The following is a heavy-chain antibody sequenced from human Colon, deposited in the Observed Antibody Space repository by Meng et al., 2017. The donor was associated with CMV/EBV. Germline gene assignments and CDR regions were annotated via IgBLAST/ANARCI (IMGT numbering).Heavy chain of an antibody. CDR3: ASSAGLPFPASLDH. Sequence: GESLKISCEASGFSFNGQYMTWIRQAPGKGLEWISYISAESTVKFYVDSVKGRFTISRDHAKNLLFLQMDTLRADDTAIYYCASSAGLPFPASLDHWGQGTLVTVSS. J-gene: IGHJ5*02. CDR2: ISAESTVK. V-gene: IGHV3-11*01. D-gene: IGHD6-19*01. CDR1: GFSFNGQY.